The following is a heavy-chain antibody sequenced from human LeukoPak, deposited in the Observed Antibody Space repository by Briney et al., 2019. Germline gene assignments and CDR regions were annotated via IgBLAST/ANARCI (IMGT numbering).Heavy chain of an antibody. CDR1: GESFSGYY. V-gene: IGHV4-34*01. Sequence: PSETLSLTCAVYGESFSGYYWSWIRQPPGKGLEWIGDINHSGSTNYNPSLKSRVTISVDTSKNQFSLNLNSVTAADMAVYYCARGGGRDFDYWGQGTLVTVSS. D-gene: IGHD2-15*01. J-gene: IGHJ4*02. CDR2: INHSGST. CDR3: ARGGGRDFDY.